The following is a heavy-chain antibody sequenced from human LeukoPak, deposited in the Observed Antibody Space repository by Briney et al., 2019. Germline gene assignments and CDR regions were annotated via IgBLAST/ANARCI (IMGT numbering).Heavy chain of an antibody. CDR3: ASNGGSYCCGDCLVGSYYYYMDV. Sequence: GASVKVSCKASGGTFSSYAISWVRQAPGQGLEWMGGIIPIFGTANYAQKFQGRVTITTDESTSTAYMELSSLRSEDTAVYYCASNGGSYCCGDCLVGSYYYYMDVWGKGTTVTVSS. J-gene: IGHJ6*03. CDR2: IIPIFGTA. D-gene: IGHD2-21*02. CDR1: GGTFSSYA. V-gene: IGHV1-69*05.